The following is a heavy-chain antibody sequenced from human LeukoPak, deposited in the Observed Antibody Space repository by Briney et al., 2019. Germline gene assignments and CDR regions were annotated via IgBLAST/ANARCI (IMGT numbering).Heavy chain of an antibody. Sequence: ASVKVSCKASGFALTTYNIVWLRQAPGQGLEWMGWINPNSGGTNYAQKSQGRVTMTRDTSISTAYMELSRLRSDDTAVYYCARGVGPRYFDLWGRGTLVTVSS. CDR3: ARGVGPRYFDL. J-gene: IGHJ2*01. CDR1: GFALTTYN. D-gene: IGHD1-26*01. CDR2: INPNSGGT. V-gene: IGHV1-2*02.